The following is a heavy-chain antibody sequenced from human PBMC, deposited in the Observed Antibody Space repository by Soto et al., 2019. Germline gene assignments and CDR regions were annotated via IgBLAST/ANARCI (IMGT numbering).Heavy chain of an antibody. J-gene: IGHJ6*02. CDR2: IYYSGST. CDR3: ARDRLGDFWSGYYTSYYYYGMDV. Sequence: PSETLSLTCTVSGGSISSGDYYWSWIRQPPGKGLEWIGYIYYSGSTYYNPSLKSRVTISVDTSKNQFSLKLSSVTAADTAVYYCARDRLGDFWSGYYTSYYYYGMDVWGQGTTVTVSS. V-gene: IGHV4-30-4*01. D-gene: IGHD3-3*01. CDR1: GGSISSGDYY.